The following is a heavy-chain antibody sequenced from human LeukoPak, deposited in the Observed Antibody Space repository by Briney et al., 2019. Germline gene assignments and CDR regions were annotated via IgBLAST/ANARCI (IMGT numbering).Heavy chain of an antibody. CDR1: GGSFSGYY. J-gene: IGHJ6*03. V-gene: IGHV4-34*01. D-gene: IGHD2-2*01. Sequence: SETLSLTCALYGGSFSGYYWSWIRQPPGKGLECIGEINHSGSTNYNPSLKSRVTISVDTSKKQFSLKLSSVTAADTVVYYCARSRLHIVVVPAATWGYYMDVWGKGTTVTVSS. CDR2: INHSGST. CDR3: ARSRLHIVVVPAATWGYYMDV.